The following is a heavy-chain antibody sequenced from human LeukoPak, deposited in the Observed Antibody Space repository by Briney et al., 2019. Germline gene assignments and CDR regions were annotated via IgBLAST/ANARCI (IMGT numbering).Heavy chain of an antibody. Sequence: ASVKVSCKASGGTFSSYAISWVRQAPGQGLEWMGGIIPIFGTANYAQKFQGRVTITADESTSTAYMELSSLRSEDTAVYYCARDSRRLRFQYFGHWGQGTLVTVSS. CDR1: GGTFSSYA. J-gene: IGHJ4*02. D-gene: IGHD5-12*01. V-gene: IGHV1-69*13. CDR3: ARDSRRLRFQYFGH. CDR2: IIPIFGTA.